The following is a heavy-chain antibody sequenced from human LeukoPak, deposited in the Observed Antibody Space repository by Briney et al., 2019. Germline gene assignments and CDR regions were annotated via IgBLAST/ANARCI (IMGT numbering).Heavy chain of an antibody. Sequence: PSETLSLTCAVYGGSFSGYYWSWIRQPPGKGLEWIGEINHSGSTNYNPSLKSRVTISVDTSKNQFSLKLSSVTAADTAVYYCAREVAGSGLSYNWFDPWGQGTLVTVSS. V-gene: IGHV4-34*01. CDR3: AREVAGSGLSYNWFDP. CDR2: INHSGST. J-gene: IGHJ5*02. CDR1: GGSFSGYY. D-gene: IGHD6-19*01.